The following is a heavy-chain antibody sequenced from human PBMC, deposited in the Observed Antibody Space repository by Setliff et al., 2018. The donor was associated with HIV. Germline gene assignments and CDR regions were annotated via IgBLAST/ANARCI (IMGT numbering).Heavy chain of an antibody. J-gene: IGHJ4*02. Sequence: SETLSLTCTVSGGSISSGDYYWSWIRQPPGKGLEWIGYIYYSGDTYYNASLQSRATISLDTSKNQFSLTLTSVTAADTAVYFCARVPFGSGSYYFDFWGQGTLVTVSS. CDR3: ARVPFGSGSYYFDF. CDR1: GGSISSGDYY. V-gene: IGHV4-30-4*08. D-gene: IGHD3-10*01. CDR2: IYYSGDT.